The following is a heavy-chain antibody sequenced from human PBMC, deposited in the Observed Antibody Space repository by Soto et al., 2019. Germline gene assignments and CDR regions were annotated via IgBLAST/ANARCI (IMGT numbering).Heavy chain of an antibody. V-gene: IGHV1-69*13. D-gene: IGHD3-3*01. CDR1: GGTFSSYA. CDR3: ARVGYDFWSGYSGFDY. J-gene: IGHJ4*02. CDR2: IIPIFGTA. Sequence: ASVKVSCKASGGTFSSYAISWVRQAPGQGLEWMGGIIPIFGTANYAQKFQGRVTITADESTSTAYMELSSLRSEDTAVYYCARVGYDFWSGYSGFDYWGQGTLVTVSS.